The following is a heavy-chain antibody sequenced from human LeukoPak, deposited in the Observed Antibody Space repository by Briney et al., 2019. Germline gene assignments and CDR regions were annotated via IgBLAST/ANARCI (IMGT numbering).Heavy chain of an antibody. D-gene: IGHD2-2*01. CDR3: ARDSPNIVVVPAAKKDYYYYYMDV. J-gene: IGHJ6*03. CDR1: GFTVSSNY. Sequence: PGGSLRLSCAASGFTVSSNYMSWVRQAPGKGLEWVSVIYSGGSTYYADSVKGRFTISRDNSKNTLYLQMNSLRAEDTAVYYCARDSPNIVVVPAAKKDYYYYYMDVWGKGTTVTVSS. V-gene: IGHV3-53*01. CDR2: IYSGGST.